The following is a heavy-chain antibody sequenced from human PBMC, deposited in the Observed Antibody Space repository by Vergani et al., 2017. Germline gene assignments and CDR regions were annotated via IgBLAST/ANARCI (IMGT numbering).Heavy chain of an antibody. V-gene: IGHV1-69*01. D-gene: IGHD2-15*01. CDR2: IIPNFGTA. J-gene: IGHJ5*02. CDR3: ARRAVLYCSVGSRPNWFDP. Sequence: QVQLVQSGAEVKNPGSSVKVSCKASGGPFSSYAISWVRQAPGPGLEWMGGIIPNFGTANYAQKFQGRVTITADESTSTAYMELSSLRSEDTAVYFCARRAVLYCSVGSRPNWFDPWGQGTLVTVSS. CDR1: GGPFSSYA.